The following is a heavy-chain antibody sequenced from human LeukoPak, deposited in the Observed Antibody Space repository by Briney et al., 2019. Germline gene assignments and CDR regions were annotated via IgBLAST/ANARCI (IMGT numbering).Heavy chain of an antibody. CDR2: IFYSGTT. Sequence: PSETLSLTCTVSGGSISSGNYYWGWIRQAPGKGLEWIGNIFYSGTTYYNPSLKSRVIMSVDRSKNQFSLSLSPVTAADTAVYYCATSTRCYGDYPYRCNWFDPWGQGTLVTVSS. V-gene: IGHV4-39*01. J-gene: IGHJ5*02. D-gene: IGHD4-17*01. CDR1: GGSISSGNYY. CDR3: ATSTRCYGDYPYRCNWFDP.